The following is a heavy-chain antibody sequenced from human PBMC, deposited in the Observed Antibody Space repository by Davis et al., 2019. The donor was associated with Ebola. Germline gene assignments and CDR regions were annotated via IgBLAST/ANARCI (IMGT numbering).Heavy chain of an antibody. V-gene: IGHV1-18*04. J-gene: IGHJ5*02. CDR3: ARDAAYCGGDCYSLVDWFDP. CDR1: GYTFTSYG. CDR2: ISAYNGNP. D-gene: IGHD2-21*02. Sequence: AASVTVSCKASGYTFTSYGISWVRQAPGQGLEWMGWISAYNGNPNYAQRFQDRVTMTTDTSTNTAYMELSRLRSDDTAVYYCARDAAYCGGDCYSLVDWFDPWGQGTLVTVSS.